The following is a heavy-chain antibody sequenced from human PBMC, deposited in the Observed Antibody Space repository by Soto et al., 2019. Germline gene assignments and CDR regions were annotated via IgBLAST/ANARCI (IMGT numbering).Heavy chain of an antibody. J-gene: IGHJ6*02. Sequence: ASVKVSCKASGYTFTSYAMHWVRQAPGQGLEWMGWISAYNGNTNYAQKLQGRVTMTTDTSTSTVYMELRNLRSDDTAVYYCARCIQQDYYYGMDVWGQGTTVTVSS. CDR3: ARCIQQDYYYGMDV. D-gene: IGHD5-18*01. CDR1: GYTFTSYA. CDR2: ISAYNGNT. V-gene: IGHV1-18*01.